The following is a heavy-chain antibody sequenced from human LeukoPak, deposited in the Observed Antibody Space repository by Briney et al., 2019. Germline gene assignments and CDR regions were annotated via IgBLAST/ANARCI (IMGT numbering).Heavy chain of an antibody. J-gene: IGHJ5*02. D-gene: IGHD2-2*01. CDR2: IYPGDSDT. V-gene: IGHV5-51*01. CDR1: GYSFTSYW. CDR3: ARQGYCSSTSCPFDP. Sequence: GESLKISCKGSGYSFTSYWIGWVGQMPGKGLEWMGIIYPGDSDTSYSPSFQGQVTISADKSISIAYLQWSSLKASDTAMYYCARQGYCSSTSCPFDPWGQGTLVTVSS.